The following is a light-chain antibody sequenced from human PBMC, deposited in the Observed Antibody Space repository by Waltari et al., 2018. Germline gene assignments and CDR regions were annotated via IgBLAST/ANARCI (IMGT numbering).Light chain of an antibody. J-gene: IGLJ2*01. V-gene: IGLV3-25*03. Sequence: SSELTQPPSVSVSPGQTARIHCSGDALPRPFASWYQQKPGQAPVIVIYKDTGRPSEIPERFSGSSSGTTVTLTISGVQAEDEADYYCQSADASGTYKLFGGGTKLTVL. CDR2: KDT. CDR3: QSADASGTYKL. CDR1: ALPRPF.